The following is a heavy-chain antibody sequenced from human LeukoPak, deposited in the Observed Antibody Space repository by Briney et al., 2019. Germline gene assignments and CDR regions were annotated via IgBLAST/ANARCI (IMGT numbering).Heavy chain of an antibody. D-gene: IGHD6-19*01. CDR1: GGSISSSSYY. CDR2: IYYSGST. J-gene: IGHJ2*01. CDR3: ARRTVAGAYWYFDL. V-gene: IGHV4-39*01. Sequence: SETLSLTCTVSGGSISSSSYYWGWIRQPPGKGLEWIGSIYYSGSTYYNPSLKSRVTISVDTSKNQLSLKLSSVTAADTAVYYCARRTVAGAYWYFDLWGRGTLVTVSS.